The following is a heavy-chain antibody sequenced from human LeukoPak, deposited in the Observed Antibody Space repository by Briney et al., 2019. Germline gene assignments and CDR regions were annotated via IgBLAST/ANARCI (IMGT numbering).Heavy chain of an antibody. CDR2: ILLDGSKE. CDR3: AKDMDIVLMVYATSFDY. D-gene: IGHD2-8*01. V-gene: IGHV3-33*06. J-gene: IGHJ4*02. Sequence: PGGSLRLSCVASGFTFSRYGMHWVRQAPGKGLEWVAVILLDGSKEFYTDSVKGRFTISRDNSKNTLYLQMNSLRAEDTAVYYCAKDMDIVLMVYATSFDYWGQGTLVTVSS. CDR1: GFTFSRYG.